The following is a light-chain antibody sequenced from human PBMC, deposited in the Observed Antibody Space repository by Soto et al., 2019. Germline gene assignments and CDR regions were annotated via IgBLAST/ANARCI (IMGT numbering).Light chain of an antibody. CDR2: GAS. Sequence: EIVMTQSPATLSVSPGERATLSCRASQSITSNLAWYQQKPGQAPRLLLYGASTRATGIPARFSGSGSGTEFTLTISRLEPEDFAVYYCQQYGFSPRTFGQGTKVDIK. CDR3: QQYGFSPRT. J-gene: IGKJ1*01. V-gene: IGKV3-15*01. CDR1: QSITSN.